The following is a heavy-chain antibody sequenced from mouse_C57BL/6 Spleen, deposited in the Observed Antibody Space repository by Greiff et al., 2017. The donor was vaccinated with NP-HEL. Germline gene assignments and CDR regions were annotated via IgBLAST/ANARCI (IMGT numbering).Heavy chain of an antibody. J-gene: IGHJ4*01. CDR3: TRYSINYGSSYYAMDY. CDR1: GFTFTDYY. CDR2: IRNKANGYTT. D-gene: IGHD1-1*01. Sequence: EVKLVESGGGLVQPGGSLSLSCAASGFTFTDYYMSWVRQPPGKALEWLGFIRNKANGYTTEYSASVKGRFTISRDNSQSILYLQMNALRAEDSATYYCTRYSINYGSSYYAMDYWGQGTSVTVSS. V-gene: IGHV7-3*01.